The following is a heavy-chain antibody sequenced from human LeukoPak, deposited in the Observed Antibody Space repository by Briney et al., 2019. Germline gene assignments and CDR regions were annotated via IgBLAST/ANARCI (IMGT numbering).Heavy chain of an antibody. Sequence: PGGSLRLSCAASGFTLSSTAMAWVRQAPGTGLEGVSASNGGNDGTHYADSVKGRFTISKDNSKNTLYLQINSLGAEATALYCCAKDFRGFSFGYWGQGTLVTVSS. J-gene: IGHJ4*02. V-gene: IGHV3-23*01. CDR1: GFTLSSTA. CDR3: AKDFRGFSFGY. CDR2: SNGGNDGT. D-gene: IGHD3-3*01.